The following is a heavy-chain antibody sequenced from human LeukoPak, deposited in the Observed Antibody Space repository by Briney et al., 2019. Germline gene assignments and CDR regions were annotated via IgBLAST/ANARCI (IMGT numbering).Heavy chain of an antibody. D-gene: IGHD2/OR15-2a*01. V-gene: IGHV3-53*01. J-gene: IGHJ6*02. CDR2: IYSGGST. CDR3: ARELRSHYYYYGMDV. Sequence: GGSLRLSCGVSGFIVNSNYMSWVRQAPGKGLEWVSVIYSGGSTYYADSVKGRFTISRDNSKNTLYLQMNSLRAEDTAVYYCARELRSHYYYYGMDVWGQGTTVTVSS. CDR1: GFIVNSNY.